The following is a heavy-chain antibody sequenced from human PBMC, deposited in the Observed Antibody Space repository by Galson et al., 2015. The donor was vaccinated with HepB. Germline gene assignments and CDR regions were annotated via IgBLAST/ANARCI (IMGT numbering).Heavy chain of an antibody. CDR1: GFTFSSYG. J-gene: IGHJ4*02. V-gene: IGHV3-33*01. CDR3: ARLSLGGGFDY. Sequence: SLRLSCAASGFTFSSYGMHWVRQAPGKGLEWVAIIWYDGSYKYYADSVKGRFTISREDSQNTLYLQMIRLRAEDTAVCYCARLSLGGGFDYWGQGTLVTVSS. D-gene: IGHD3-16*01. CDR2: IWYDGSYK.